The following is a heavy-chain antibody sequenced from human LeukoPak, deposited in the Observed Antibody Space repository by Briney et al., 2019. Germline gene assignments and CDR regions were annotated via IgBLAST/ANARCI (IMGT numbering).Heavy chain of an antibody. Sequence: YWSWIRQHPGKGLEWMGIIYPGDSDTRYSPSFQGQVTISADKSISTAYLQWSSLKASDTAMYYCARLLYDSGDSRDYWGQGTLVTVSS. J-gene: IGHJ4*02. V-gene: IGHV5-51*01. D-gene: IGHD2-21*01. CDR1: YW. CDR2: IYPGDSDT. CDR3: ARLLYDSGDSRDY.